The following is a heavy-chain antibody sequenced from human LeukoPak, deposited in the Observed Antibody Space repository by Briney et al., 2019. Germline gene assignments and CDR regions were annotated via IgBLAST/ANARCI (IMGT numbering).Heavy chain of an antibody. V-gene: IGHV4-4*02. D-gene: IGHD2-21*02. CDR1: GGSISSSNW. J-gene: IGHJ4*02. Sequence: SETLSLTCAVSGGSISSSNWWSWVRQPPGKGLERIGEIYHSGSTNYNPSLKSRVTISVDTSKNQFSLKLSSVTAADTAVYYCARVVVTAINYFDYWGQGTLVTVSS. CDR2: IYHSGST. CDR3: ARVVVTAINYFDY.